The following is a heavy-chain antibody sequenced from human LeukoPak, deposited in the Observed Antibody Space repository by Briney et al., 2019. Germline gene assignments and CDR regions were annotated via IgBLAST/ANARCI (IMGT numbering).Heavy chain of an antibody. CDR1: GYSFTSYW. V-gene: IGHV5-10-1*01. CDR2: IDPSDSYT. D-gene: IGHD2-2*01. CDR3: ARLRGYCSSTSCYADYYYGMDV. Sequence: GESLKISCKGSGYSFTSYWISWVRQMPGKGLEWMGRIDPSDSYTNYSPSFQGHVTIPADKSISTAYLQWSSLKASDTAMYYCARLRGYCSSTSCYADYYYGMDVWGQGTTVTVSS. J-gene: IGHJ6*02.